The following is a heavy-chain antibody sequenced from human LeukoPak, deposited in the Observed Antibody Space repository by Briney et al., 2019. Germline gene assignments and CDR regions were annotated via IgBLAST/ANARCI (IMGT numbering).Heavy chain of an antibody. CDR2: INVDGSEK. CDR3: ARGHYGLDV. CDR1: GFSLSNHW. V-gene: IGHV3-7*01. J-gene: IGHJ6*02. Sequence: GGSLRLSCAASGFSLSNHWVTWVRQAPGKGPEWVADINVDGSEKDFLDSVRGRFTISRDNSKNSVYLQMNTLRVEDTAVYHCARGHYGLDVWGQGTTVTVSS.